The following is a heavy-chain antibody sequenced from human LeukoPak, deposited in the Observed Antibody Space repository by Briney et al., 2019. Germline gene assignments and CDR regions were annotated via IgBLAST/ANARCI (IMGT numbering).Heavy chain of an antibody. Sequence: PGRSLTLSCEASGFTFTNYPMFWVGLAPAKGLEWVSSISYDGTKQNYTNSVKGRFTISRDNSRSMLFLQMNSLRPEDTAVYYCARGVHALGYWGQGALVIVSS. CDR3: ARGVHALGY. CDR1: GFTFTNYP. J-gene: IGHJ4*02. V-gene: IGHV3-30-3*01. CDR2: ISYDGTKQ. D-gene: IGHD2-2*01.